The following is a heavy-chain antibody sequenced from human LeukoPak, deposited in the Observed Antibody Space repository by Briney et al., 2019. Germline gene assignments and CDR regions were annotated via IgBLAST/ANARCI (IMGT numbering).Heavy chain of an antibody. D-gene: IGHD6-19*01. Sequence: GGSLRLSCVASGFTFNTFWMSWVRQAPGKGLEWVSYISSSSTIYYADSVKGRFTISRDNAKNSLYLQMNSLRAEDTAVYYCASSRGLVRYFDYWGQGTLVTVSS. J-gene: IGHJ4*02. CDR1: GFTFNTFW. CDR2: ISSSSTI. CDR3: ASSRGLVRYFDY. V-gene: IGHV3-48*04.